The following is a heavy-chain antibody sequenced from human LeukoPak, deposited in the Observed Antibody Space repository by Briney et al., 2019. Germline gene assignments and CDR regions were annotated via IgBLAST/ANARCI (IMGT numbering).Heavy chain of an antibody. CDR1: GYTFTGNY. V-gene: IGHV1-2*02. CDR2: INPNSGGT. Sequence: ASVKVSCKASGYTFTGNYVHWVRQAPAQGLEWMGWINPNSGGTNYAQKFQGRVTMTRDTSISTAYMELSRLTSDDTAIYYCTRDMGRDNSGCYPYNDYWGQGTLVIVSS. CDR3: TRDMGRDNSGCYPYNDY. J-gene: IGHJ4*02. D-gene: IGHD6-19*01.